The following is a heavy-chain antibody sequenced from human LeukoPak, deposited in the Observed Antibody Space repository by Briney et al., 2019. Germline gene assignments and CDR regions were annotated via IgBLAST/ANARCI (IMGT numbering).Heavy chain of an antibody. Sequence: SETLSLTCSVSGGSVSSNNYQRNWIRQPPGKGLEWIGDIYHSGSTNYNPSLKSRVTISVDTSKNQFSLKLSSVTAADTAVYYCARRPVGQTFDYWGQGTLVTVSS. J-gene: IGHJ4*02. V-gene: IGHV4-61*01. CDR2: IYHSGST. CDR3: ARRPVGQTFDY. CDR1: GGSVSSNNYQ. D-gene: IGHD3-10*01.